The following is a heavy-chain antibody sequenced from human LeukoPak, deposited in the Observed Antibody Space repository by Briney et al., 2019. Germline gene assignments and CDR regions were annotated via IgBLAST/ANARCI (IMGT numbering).Heavy chain of an antibody. CDR1: GGSISSGSYY. Sequence: SETLSLTCTVSGGSISSGSYYWSWIRQPAGKGLEWIGRVYSSGSTNYNPSLKSRVSISVDTSKNQFSLKLSSVTAADTAVYYCASGYCGGACQLGGVDMWGQGTMVTVSS. V-gene: IGHV4-61*10. CDR3: ASGYCGGACQLGGVDM. D-gene: IGHD2-21*02. J-gene: IGHJ3*02. CDR2: VYSSGST.